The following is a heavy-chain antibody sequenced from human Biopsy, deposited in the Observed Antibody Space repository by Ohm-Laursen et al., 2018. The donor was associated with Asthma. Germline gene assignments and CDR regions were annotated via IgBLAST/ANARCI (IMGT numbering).Heavy chain of an antibody. Sequence: PGTLSLTCSLSSGSGGYMRSGNYYWGWIRQPPGKGLEWIGSIYYSGTTYYNPSLESRVTVSADTSKNQFSLKLTSVTAAGTAVYYCVRGSSSWHHGPFHYYYGLDVWGQGTTATVSS. CDR3: VRGSSSWHHGPFHYYYGLDV. CDR2: IYYSGTT. J-gene: IGHJ6*02. D-gene: IGHD6-13*01. V-gene: IGHV4-39*01. CDR1: SGSGGYMRSGNYY.